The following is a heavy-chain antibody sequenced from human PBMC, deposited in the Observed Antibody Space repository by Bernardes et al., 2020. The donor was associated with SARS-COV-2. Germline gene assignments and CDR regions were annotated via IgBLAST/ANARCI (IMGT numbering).Heavy chain of an antibody. Sequence: GGSLRLSCAASGFTFSTYGMHWVRQAPGKGLEWVAFILYDGSNKYYADSVKGRFTISRDNSKNTLYLQMNSLKAEDTAVYYCAKDRVDTAMDFHYWGQGTLVTVSS. V-gene: IGHV3-30*18. CDR3: AKDRVDTAMDFHY. D-gene: IGHD5-18*01. J-gene: IGHJ4*02. CDR1: GFTFSTYG. CDR2: ILYDGSNK.